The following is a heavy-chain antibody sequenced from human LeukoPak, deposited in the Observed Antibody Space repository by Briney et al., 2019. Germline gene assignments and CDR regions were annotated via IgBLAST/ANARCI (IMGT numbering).Heavy chain of an antibody. V-gene: IGHV4-59*11. CDR2: IYYSGST. CDR3: ARIVNTVTRDYYYYYMDV. J-gene: IGHJ6*03. Sequence: SETLSLTCTVSGGSISSHYWSWIRQPPGKGLGWIGYIYYSGSTNYNPSLKSRVTISVDTSKNQFSLKLSSVTAADTAVYYCARIVNTVTRDYYYYYMDVWGKGTTVTVSS. CDR1: GGSISSHY. D-gene: IGHD4-17*01.